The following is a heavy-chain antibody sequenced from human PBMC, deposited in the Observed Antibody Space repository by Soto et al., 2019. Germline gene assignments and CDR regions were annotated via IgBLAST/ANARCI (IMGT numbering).Heavy chain of an antibody. J-gene: IGHJ6*02. CDR3: AKGTYDFWSGFFWPPYYGMDV. CDR2: ISYDGSNK. V-gene: IGHV3-30*18. D-gene: IGHD3-3*01. Sequence: PGGSLRLSCAASGFTFSSYGMHWVRQAPGKGLEWVAVISYDGSNKYYADSVKGRFTISRDNSKNTLYLQMNSLRAEDTAVYYCAKGTYDFWSGFFWPPYYGMDVWGQGTTVTVSS. CDR1: GFTFSSYG.